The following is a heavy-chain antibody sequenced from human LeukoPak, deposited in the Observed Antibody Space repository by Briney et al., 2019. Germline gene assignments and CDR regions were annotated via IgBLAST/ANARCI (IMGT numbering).Heavy chain of an antibody. CDR3: ARGIAVAGSLNGFDI. D-gene: IGHD6-19*01. CDR2: ISSSGNTI. Sequence: PGGSLRLSCAASGFIFSDYYMSWIRQAPGKGLEWVSYISSSGNTIYYADSVKGRFTISRDNAKNSLYLQMNSLRAEDTAVYYCARGIAVAGSLNGFDIWGQGTMVTVSS. CDR1: GFIFSDYY. V-gene: IGHV3-11*01. J-gene: IGHJ3*02.